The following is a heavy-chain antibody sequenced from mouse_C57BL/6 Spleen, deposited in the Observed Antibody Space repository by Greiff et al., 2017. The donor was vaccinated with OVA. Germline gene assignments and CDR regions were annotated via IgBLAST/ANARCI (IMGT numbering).Heavy chain of an antibody. CDR1: GYTFTGYW. CDR3: ARSGGYYDYAMDY. J-gene: IGHJ4*01. V-gene: IGHV1-9*01. CDR2: ILPGSGST. Sequence: VQLQQSGAELLKPGASVKLSCKASGYTFTGYWIEWVKQRPGHGLEWIGEILPGSGSTNYNEKFKGKSTFTADTSSNTAYMQLISLTTEDSAIYYCARSGGYYDYAMDYWGQGTSVTVSS. D-gene: IGHD2-3*01.